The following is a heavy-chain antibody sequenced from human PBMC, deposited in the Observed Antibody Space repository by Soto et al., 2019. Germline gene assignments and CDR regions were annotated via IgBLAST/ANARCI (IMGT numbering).Heavy chain of an antibody. CDR1: GGSISSGGYS. J-gene: IGHJ3*02. Sequence: QLQLQESGSGLVKPSQTLSLTCAVSGGSISSGGYSWSWIRQPPGKGLEWIGYIYHSGSTYYNPSLKSRVTISVDRSKNQFSLKLSSVTAADTAVYYCARESRIVVVPAAIPDAFDIWGQGTMVTVSS. CDR2: IYHSGST. D-gene: IGHD2-2*02. CDR3: ARESRIVVVPAAIPDAFDI. V-gene: IGHV4-30-2*01.